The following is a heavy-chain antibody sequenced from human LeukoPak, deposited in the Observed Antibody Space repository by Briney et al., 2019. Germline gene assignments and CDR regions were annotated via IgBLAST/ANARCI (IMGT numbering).Heavy chain of an antibody. V-gene: IGHV1-2*02. CDR2: INPNSGVT. J-gene: IGHJ5*02. CDR1: GYTFIGYY. Sequence: GASVKVSCKASGYTFIGYYMHWVRQAPGQGLEWMGWINPNSGVTNYAQKFQGRVTMTRDTSISTAYMELSRLGSDDTAVYYCARSRGVSWFDPWGQGTQVTVSS. CDR3: ARSRGVSWFDP. D-gene: IGHD3-10*01.